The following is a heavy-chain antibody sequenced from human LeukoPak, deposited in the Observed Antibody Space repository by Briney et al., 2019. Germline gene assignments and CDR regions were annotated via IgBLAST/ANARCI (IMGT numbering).Heavy chain of an antibody. D-gene: IGHD6-19*01. J-gene: IGHJ1*01. Sequence: GGSLRLSCAASGFTFSNYYMTWIRQAPGKGLQWISFISDSGNTIYYADSVEGRFTISRDNAKNSLYLQMHSLRAEDTAMYYCARSTLPGRSGRTEFFQHWGQGTLVAVSS. CDR1: GFTFSNYY. CDR3: ARSTLPGRSGRTEFFQH. V-gene: IGHV3-11*01. CDR2: ISDSGNTI.